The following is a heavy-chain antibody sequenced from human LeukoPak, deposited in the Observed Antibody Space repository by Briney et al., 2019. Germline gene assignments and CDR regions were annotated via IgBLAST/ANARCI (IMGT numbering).Heavy chain of an antibody. Sequence: LSLTCAVYGGSFSGYYWSWIRQAPGKGLEWVAVISYDGSNKYYADSVKGRFTISRDNSKNTLYLQMNSLRAEDTAVYYCARPRYYYDSSGYPNYWGQGTLVTVSS. D-gene: IGHD3-22*01. J-gene: IGHJ4*02. CDR3: ARPRYYYDSSGYPNY. CDR1: GGSFSGYY. CDR2: ISYDGSNK. V-gene: IGHV3-30-3*01.